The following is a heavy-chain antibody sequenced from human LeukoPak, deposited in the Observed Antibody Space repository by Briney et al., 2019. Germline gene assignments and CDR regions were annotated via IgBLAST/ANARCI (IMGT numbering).Heavy chain of an antibody. V-gene: IGHV3-48*02. Sequence: GRSLRLSCAASGFTFSSYAMHWVRQAPGKGLEWISYISSTTSTIYYADSVKGRFTISRDNAKNSLYLQMNSLRDEDTAVYYCALLPLRIFPDVFDLWGQGTMVTVSS. CDR2: ISSTTSTI. J-gene: IGHJ3*01. CDR3: ALLPLRIFPDVFDL. CDR1: GFTFSSYA. D-gene: IGHD3-3*01.